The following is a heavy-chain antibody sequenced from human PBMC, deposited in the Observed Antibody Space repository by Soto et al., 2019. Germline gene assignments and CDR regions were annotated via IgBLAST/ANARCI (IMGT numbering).Heavy chain of an antibody. CDR1: GGSISSSSYY. Sequence: QLQLQESGPGLVKPSETLSLTCTVSGGSISSSSYYWGWIRQPPGKGLEWIGSIYYSGRTYYNPSLRSRVTISGETSKNPFSLQLSSVTAADTAVYYCARYGYGSSGGQSYYYYMDVSGKGTTVTVSS. CDR2: IYYSGRT. CDR3: ARYGYGSSGGQSYYYYMDV. D-gene: IGHD3-10*01. J-gene: IGHJ6*03. V-gene: IGHV4-39*01.